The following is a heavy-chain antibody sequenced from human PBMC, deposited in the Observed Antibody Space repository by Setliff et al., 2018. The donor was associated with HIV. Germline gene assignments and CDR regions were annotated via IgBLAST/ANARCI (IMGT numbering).Heavy chain of an antibody. V-gene: IGHV3-48*01. CDR3: ARDFCGSSCSSGYGYFDH. Sequence: SLRLSWGASGFSFSSYSMNWVRQAPGKGLEWVSYISPSSTIIYYPDSVKGRFTTSRDNARNSLYLEMNSLRADDTAVYYCARDFCGSSCSSGYGYFDHWGQGTLVTVSS. J-gene: IGHJ4*02. CDR2: ISPSSTII. CDR1: GFSFSSYS. D-gene: IGHD2-15*01.